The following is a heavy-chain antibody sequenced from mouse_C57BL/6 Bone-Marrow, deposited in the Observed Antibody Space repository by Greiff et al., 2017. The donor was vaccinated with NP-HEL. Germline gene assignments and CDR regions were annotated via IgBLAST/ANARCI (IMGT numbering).Heavy chain of an antibody. V-gene: IGHV1-55*01. CDR2: IYPGSGST. CDR1: GYTFTSYW. Sequence: QVQLQQPGAELVKPGASVKMSCKASGYTFTSYWITWVKQRPGQGLEWIGDIYPGSGSTNYNEKFKSKATLTVDTSSSTADMQLSRLTAEDSAVYYCARSAFQMDYGGQGTSVTVSS. CDR3: ARSAFQMDY. J-gene: IGHJ4*01.